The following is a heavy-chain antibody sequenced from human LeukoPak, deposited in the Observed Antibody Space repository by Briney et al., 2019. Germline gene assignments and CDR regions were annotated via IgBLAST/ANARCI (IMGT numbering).Heavy chain of an antibody. D-gene: IGHD4-23*01. CDR3: AKYAPPTTVVTRYFDS. V-gene: IGHV3-23*01. J-gene: IGHJ4*02. Sequence: GGSLRLSCVASGFMFSNYAMAWVRQAPEKGLEWISVIGSGGGGIQYADSVKGRFTISRDNSKNTLYLQMNSLRADDTAVYYCAKYAPPTTVVTRYFDSWGRGTLVTVSS. CDR1: GFMFSNYA. CDR2: IGSGGGGI.